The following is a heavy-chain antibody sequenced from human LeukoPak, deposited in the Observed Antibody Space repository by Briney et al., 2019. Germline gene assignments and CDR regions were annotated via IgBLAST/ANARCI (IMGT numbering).Heavy chain of an antibody. V-gene: IGHV1-18*01. J-gene: IGHJ4*02. CDR3: ARDGTSTDDY. CDR2: ISGNNDNP. CDR1: GYTFSNFG. Sequence: GASVKVSCKTSGYTFSNFGINWVRRAPGQGLERMGWISGNNDNPNYGQKFQGRFTVTTDSSTSTAYMELRNLRFDDTAVYYCARDGTSTDDYWGQGTLVTVSS. D-gene: IGHD2-2*01.